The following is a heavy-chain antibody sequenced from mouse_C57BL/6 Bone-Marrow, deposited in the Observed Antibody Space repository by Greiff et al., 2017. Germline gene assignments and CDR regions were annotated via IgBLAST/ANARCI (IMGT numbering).Heavy chain of an antibody. CDR2: INPSTGGT. V-gene: IGHV1-42*01. CDR1: GYSFTGYY. D-gene: IGHD2-1*01. Sequence: VQLKQSGPELVKPGASVKISCKASGYSFTGYYMNWVKQSPEKSLEWIGEINPSTGGTTYNQKFKAKATLTVDKSSSTAYMQLKSLTSEDSAVYYCAWIYYGNYFYAMDYWGQGTSVTGSS. CDR3: AWIYYGNYFYAMDY. J-gene: IGHJ4*01.